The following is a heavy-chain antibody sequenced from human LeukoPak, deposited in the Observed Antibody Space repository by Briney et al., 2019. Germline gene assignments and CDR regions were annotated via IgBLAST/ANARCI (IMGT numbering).Heavy chain of an antibody. CDR2: ISYDGSNK. V-gene: IGHV3-30*19. CDR3: ARDVSYYYDSSGPDY. J-gene: IGHJ4*02. Sequence: GGSLRLSCAASGFTFSSYGMHWVRQAPGKGLEWVAVISYDGSNKYYADSVKGRFTISRDNSKNTLYLQMNSLRAEDTAVYYCARDVSYYYDSSGPDYWGQGTLVTVSS. D-gene: IGHD3-22*01. CDR1: GFTFSSYG.